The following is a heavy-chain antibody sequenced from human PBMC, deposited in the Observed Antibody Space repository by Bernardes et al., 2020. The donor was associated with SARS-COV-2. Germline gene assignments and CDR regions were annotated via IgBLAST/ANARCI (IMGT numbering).Heavy chain of an antibody. CDR1: GFTFSSSV. CDR2: ISTGGSTK. CDR3: AREYTYGFDS. V-gene: IGHV3-48*03. Sequence: GGSLRLSCAASGFTFSSSVMNWVRQAPGKGLEWVSYISTGGSTKYYADAVKGRFTISRDNANNPLYLQMNNLKAEDTAVYYCAREYTYGFDSWGQGTLVTVSS. D-gene: IGHD5-18*01. J-gene: IGHJ4*02.